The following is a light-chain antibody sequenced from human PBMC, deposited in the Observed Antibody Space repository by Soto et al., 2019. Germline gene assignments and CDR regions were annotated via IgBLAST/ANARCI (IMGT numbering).Light chain of an antibody. J-gene: IGKJ1*01. CDR2: GAS. CDR1: QSVSSSY. V-gene: IGKV3-20*01. CDR3: QHYGSSLWT. Sequence: EIVLTQSPGTLSLSPGEGATLSCRASQSVSSSYLAWYQQKPGQAPRLLIYGASSRATDIPDRFSGSGSGTDFTLTISRLEPEDFAVYYCQHYGSSLWTFGQGTKVEIK.